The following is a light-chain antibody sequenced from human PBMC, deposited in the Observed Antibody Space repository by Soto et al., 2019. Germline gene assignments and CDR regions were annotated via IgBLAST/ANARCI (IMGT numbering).Light chain of an antibody. CDR1: QGISSW. CDR2: AAS. CDR3: QQRSDWPIT. J-gene: IGKJ5*01. Sequence: DIQMTQSPSFVSASVGDRVTISCRASQGISSWLAWYQQKAGKAPKLLIYAASSLQSGVPSRFSGSGSGTDFTLTISSLQPEDFAVYYCQQRSDWPITFGQGTRLEIK. V-gene: IGKV1-12*01.